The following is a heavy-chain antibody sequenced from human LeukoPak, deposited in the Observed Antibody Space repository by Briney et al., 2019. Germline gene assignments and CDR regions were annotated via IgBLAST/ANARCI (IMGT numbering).Heavy chain of an antibody. J-gene: IGHJ5*02. CDR3: ARDREYYYDSSEIP. CDR1: GYTFTSYG. D-gene: IGHD3-22*01. V-gene: IGHV1-18*01. Sequence: GASVKVSCKASGYTFTSYGISWVRQAPGQGLEWMGWISAYNGNTNYAQKLQGRVTMTTDTSTSTAYMELRSLRSDDTAVYYCARDREYYYDSSEIPWGQETLVTVSS. CDR2: ISAYNGNT.